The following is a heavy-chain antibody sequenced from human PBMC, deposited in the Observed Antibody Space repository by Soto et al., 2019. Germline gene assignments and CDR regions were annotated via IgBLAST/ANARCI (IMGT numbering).Heavy chain of an antibody. Sequence: QVQLVESGGGVVQPGRSLRLSCAASGFTFSSYAMHWVRQAPGKGLEWVAVISYDGSNKYYADSVKGRFTISRDNSKNTLYMARNSMRAEDTAVYYGARGGSSDYYNRFDYWGQGTLVTGSS. CDR2: ISYDGSNK. CDR1: GFTFSSYA. J-gene: IGHJ4*02. V-gene: IGHV3-30-3*01. D-gene: IGHD3-22*01. CDR3: ARGGSSDYYNRFDY.